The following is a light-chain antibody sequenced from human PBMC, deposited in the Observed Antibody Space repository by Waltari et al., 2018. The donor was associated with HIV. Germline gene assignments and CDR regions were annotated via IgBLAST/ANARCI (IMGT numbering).Light chain of an antibody. CDR3: QSYDSSLRGYA. CDR1: SSNIGAGFE. V-gene: IGLV1-40*01. CDR2: ATN. Sequence: QSVLTQPPSVSGAPGQRVTISCTGSSSNIGAGFEVHWYQQLPGTAPKLLIYATNNRAAGVPDRFAGSQSGTSASLAITGLQAEDEADYYCQSYDSSLRGYAFGTGTKVSVL. J-gene: IGLJ1*01.